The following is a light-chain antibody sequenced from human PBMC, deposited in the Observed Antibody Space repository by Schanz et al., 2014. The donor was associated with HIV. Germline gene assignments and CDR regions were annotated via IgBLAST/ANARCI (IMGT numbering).Light chain of an antibody. CDR2: DVS. CDR3: TSSGGTNNFVI. Sequence: QSALTQPASVSGSPGQSITISCTGTSSDVGGYNYVSWYQQHPGKAPKLMIYDVSNRPSGVSNRFSGSKSGNTASLTVSDLQAEDEADYYCTSSGGTNNFVIFGGGTKLTVL. V-gene: IGLV2-14*03. J-gene: IGLJ2*01. CDR1: SSDVGGYNY.